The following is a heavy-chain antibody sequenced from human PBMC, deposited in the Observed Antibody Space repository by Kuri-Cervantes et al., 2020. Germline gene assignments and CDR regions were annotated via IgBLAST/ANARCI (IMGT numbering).Heavy chain of an antibody. D-gene: IGHD2-15*01. CDR3: ARDIVVVVAAKRTDWYFDL. CDR1: GFTFSDYY. V-gene: IGHV3-11*04. Sequence: GGSLRLSCAASGFTFSDYYMTWIRQAPGKGLEWVSFISSSGKTIYYADSVKGRFTISGDNAKNSLYLQMNSLRAEDTAVYYCARDIVVVVAAKRTDWYFDLWGRGTLVTVSS. J-gene: IGHJ2*01. CDR2: ISSSGKTI.